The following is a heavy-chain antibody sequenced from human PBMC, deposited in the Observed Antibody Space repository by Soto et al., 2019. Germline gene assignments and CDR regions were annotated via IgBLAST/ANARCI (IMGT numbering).Heavy chain of an antibody. V-gene: IGHV3-30*18. CDR1: GFTFSSYG. CDR3: AKDMVPPPIRGVIIISDY. CDR2: ISYDGSNK. D-gene: IGHD3-10*01. Sequence: GGSLRLSCAASGFTFSSYGMHWVRQAPGKGLEWVAVISYDGSNKYYADSVKGRFTISRDNSKNTLYLQMNSLRAEDTAVYYCAKDMVPPPIRGVIIISDYWGQGTLVTVS. J-gene: IGHJ4*02.